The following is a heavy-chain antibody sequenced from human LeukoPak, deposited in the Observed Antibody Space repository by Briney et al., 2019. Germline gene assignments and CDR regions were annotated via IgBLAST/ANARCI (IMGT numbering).Heavy chain of an antibody. V-gene: IGHV1-69*13. CDR3: ARADKTYYYDSSGYLAY. D-gene: IGHD3-22*01. CDR2: IIPRFGTP. Sequence: SVKVSCKASGGTFSSYAITWVRQAPGQGLEWMGGIIPRFGTPSYSQKFQGRLTITADESTATAYMELSSLTSEDTAVYYCARADKTYYYDSSGYLAYWGQGTLVTVSS. J-gene: IGHJ4*02. CDR1: GGTFSSYA.